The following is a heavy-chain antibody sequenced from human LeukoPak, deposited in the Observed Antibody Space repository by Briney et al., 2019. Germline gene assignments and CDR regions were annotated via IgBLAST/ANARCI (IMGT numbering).Heavy chain of an antibody. V-gene: IGHV3-33*01. Sequence: PGGFLRLSCAASGFTFSSYGMHWVRQAPGKGLEWVAVIWYDGSNKYYADSVKGRFTISRDNSKNTLYLQMNSLRAEDTAVYYCARDRVVVANYGMDVWGQGTTVTVSS. J-gene: IGHJ6*02. CDR1: GFTFSSYG. D-gene: IGHD2-15*01. CDR3: ARDRVVVANYGMDV. CDR2: IWYDGSNK.